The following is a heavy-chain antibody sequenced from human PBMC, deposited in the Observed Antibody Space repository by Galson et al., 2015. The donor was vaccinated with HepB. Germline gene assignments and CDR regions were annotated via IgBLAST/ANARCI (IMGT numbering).Heavy chain of an antibody. J-gene: IGHJ4*02. V-gene: IGHV1-18*01. CDR2: INAYNGNT. Sequence: SVKVSCKASGYTFSDYGISWVRQAPGQGLEWMGWINAYNGNTNYAQKFQGRVTMTTDTSTKTAYMELRTLRSDDTAVYYCARGRVEYPQLRSVPGAHFDYWGQGTLVTVSS. CDR3: ARGRVEYPQLRSVPGAHFDY. D-gene: IGHD6-19*01. CDR1: GYTFSDYG.